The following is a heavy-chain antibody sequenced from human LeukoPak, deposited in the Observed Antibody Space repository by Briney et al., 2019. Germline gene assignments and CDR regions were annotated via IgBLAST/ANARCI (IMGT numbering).Heavy chain of an antibody. V-gene: IGHV4-59*01. CDR1: GGSICNYY. Sequence: SETLSLTCTVSGGSICNYYWSWIRQSPGKGLEWIGYIYYSGTTNYNPSLKSRVTISVDTSKNQFSLQLRSVTAADTAVYYCAREDPQTTVPEGMDVWGQGTTVTVSS. J-gene: IGHJ6*02. CDR3: AREDPQTTVPEGMDV. D-gene: IGHD4-17*01. CDR2: IYYSGTT.